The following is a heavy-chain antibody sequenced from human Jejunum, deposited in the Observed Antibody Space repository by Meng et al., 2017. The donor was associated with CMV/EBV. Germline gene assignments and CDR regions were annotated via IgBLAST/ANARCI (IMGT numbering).Heavy chain of an antibody. CDR2: INSAGSIT. J-gene: IGHJ4*02. CDR1: GFTLRTYW. D-gene: IGHD3-16*01. CDR3: ARGMGDY. V-gene: IGHV3-74*03. Sequence: GQLVGSGGGLVQPGGSLRLSCAASGFTLRTYWMHWVRQAPGKGLVWVSRINSAGSITTYADSVKGRFTISRDNAKDTLYLQMNGLRADDTAIYFCARGMGDYWGQGSLVTVSS.